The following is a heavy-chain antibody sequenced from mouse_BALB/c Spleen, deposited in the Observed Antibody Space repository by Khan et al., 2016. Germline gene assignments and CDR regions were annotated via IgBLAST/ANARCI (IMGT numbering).Heavy chain of an antibody. CDR1: GYIFTNYG. CDR3: AEDYYGSNWFAY. V-gene: IGHV9-3*02. Sequence: IQLVQSGPELKKPGETVKISCKASGYIFTNYGMNWVKQAPGKGLKWMGWINTNTGEPTYAEEFKGRFAFSLETSASTAYLQINNLKNEDTATYFCAEDYYGSNWFAYWGQGTLVTVSA. CDR2: INTNTGEP. J-gene: IGHJ3*01. D-gene: IGHD1-1*01.